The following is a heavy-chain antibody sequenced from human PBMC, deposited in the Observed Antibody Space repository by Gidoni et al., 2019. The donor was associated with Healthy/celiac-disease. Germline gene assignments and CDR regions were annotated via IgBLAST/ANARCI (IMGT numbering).Heavy chain of an antibody. CDR2: ISSSSSTI. V-gene: IGHV3-48*02. D-gene: IGHD3-10*01. J-gene: IGHJ6*02. Sequence: EVQLVESGGGLVQPGGSLRLSCAASGFPFSSYSMNWVRQAPGKGLEWVSYISSSSSTIYYADSVKGRFTISRDNAKNSLYLQMNSLRDEDTAVYYCARGRARSGGMDVWGQGTTVTVSS. CDR1: GFPFSSYS. CDR3: ARGRARSGGMDV.